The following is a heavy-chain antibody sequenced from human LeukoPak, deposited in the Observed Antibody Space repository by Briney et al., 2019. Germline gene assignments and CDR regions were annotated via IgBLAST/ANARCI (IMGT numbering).Heavy chain of an antibody. Sequence: GESLKISCKGSGYRFTSYWIAWVRQMPGKGLEWMGIIYPGDSDTRYSPSFQGQVTISADKSISTAYLQWSSLKASDTAMYYCARGSSGSYYGGAFDYWGQGTLVTVSS. CDR1: GYRFTSYW. D-gene: IGHD1-26*01. CDR3: ARGSSGSYYGGAFDY. CDR2: IYPGDSDT. J-gene: IGHJ4*02. V-gene: IGHV5-51*01.